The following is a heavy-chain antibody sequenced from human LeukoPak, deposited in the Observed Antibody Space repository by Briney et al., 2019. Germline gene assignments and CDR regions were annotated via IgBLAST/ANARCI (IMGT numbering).Heavy chain of an antibody. CDR1: GGSISSYY. J-gene: IGHJ6*02. CDR2: IYYSGST. D-gene: IGHD3-3*01. V-gene: IGHV4-59*01. CDR3: AGEDLEYYDFWSGYFAWTYGMDV. Sequence: SSETLSLTCTVSGGSISSYYWSWIRQPPGKGLEWIGYIYYSGSTNYNPSLKSRVTISVDTSKNQFSLKLSSVTAADTAVYYCAGEDLEYYDFWSGYFAWTYGMDVWGQGTTVTVSS.